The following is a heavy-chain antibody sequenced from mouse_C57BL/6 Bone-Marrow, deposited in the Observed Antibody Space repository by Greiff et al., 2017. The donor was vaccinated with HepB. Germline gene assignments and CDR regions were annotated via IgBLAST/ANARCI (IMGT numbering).Heavy chain of an antibody. J-gene: IGHJ3*01. CDR1: GYTFTSYW. CDR3: ERKIYDDYDAWFAY. D-gene: IGHD2-4*01. V-gene: IGHV1-52*01. Sequence: QVQLQQPGAELVRPGSSVKLSCKASGYTFTSYWMHWVKQRPIQGLEWIGNIDPSDSETHYNQKFKDKATLTVDKSSSTAYMQLSSLTSEDSAVYYGERKIYDDYDAWFAYGGQGTRVTVSA. CDR2: IDPSDSET.